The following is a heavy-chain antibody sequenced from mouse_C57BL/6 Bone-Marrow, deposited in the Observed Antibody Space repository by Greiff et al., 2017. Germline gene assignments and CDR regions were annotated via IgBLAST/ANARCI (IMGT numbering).Heavy chain of an antibody. J-gene: IGHJ3*01. CDR1: GYTFTSYW. CDR3: ARGAYGSISFAY. D-gene: IGHD1-1*01. V-gene: IGHV1-64*01. CDR2: IHPNSGST. Sequence: VQLQQPGAELVKPGASVKLSCKASGYTFTSYWMHWVKQRPGQGLGWIGMIHPNSGSTNYNEKFKSKATLTVDKSSSTAYMQLSSLTSEDSAVYNCARGAYGSISFAYWGQGTLVTVSA.